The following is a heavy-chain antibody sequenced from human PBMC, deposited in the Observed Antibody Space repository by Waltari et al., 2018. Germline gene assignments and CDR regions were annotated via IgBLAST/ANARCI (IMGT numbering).Heavy chain of an antibody. CDR2: ISHSGVT. CDR1: GGPFTDYS. Sequence: QVQLHQWGAGLLQPSETLSLTCAVSGGPFTDYSWSWIRQPPGRGLEWIGEISHSGVTHYNASLRSRVTMSVDTIKKHFSLKLTSLTAADTAVYFCARTWGYSPPLGWFDPWGQGTRVTISS. V-gene: IGHV4-34*01. J-gene: IGHJ5*02. CDR3: ARTWGYSPPLGWFDP. D-gene: IGHD2-2*02.